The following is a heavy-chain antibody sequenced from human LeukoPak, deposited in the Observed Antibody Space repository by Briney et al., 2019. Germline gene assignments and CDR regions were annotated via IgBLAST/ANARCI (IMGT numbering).Heavy chain of an antibody. D-gene: IGHD3-9*01. CDR1: GFTFSSYW. Sequence: GGSLRLSCAASGFTFSSYWMHWVRQAPGKGLVWVSRNNSDMSTTTYADSVKGRFTISRDNAKNTLYLQMNSLRAEDTAVYYCARAGRGLRYFDWLTYDYWGQGTLVTVSS. CDR2: NNSDMSTT. J-gene: IGHJ4*02. V-gene: IGHV3-74*01. CDR3: ARAGRGLRYFDWLTYDY.